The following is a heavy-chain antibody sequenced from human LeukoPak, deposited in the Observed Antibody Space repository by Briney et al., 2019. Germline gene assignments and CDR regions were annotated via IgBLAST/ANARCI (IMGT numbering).Heavy chain of an antibody. CDR3: ARHYDSGSYPLDF. CDR1: GGSISSYY. V-gene: IGHV4-59*08. D-gene: IGHD3-10*01. CDR2: IYYSGST. J-gene: IGHJ4*02. Sequence: SETLSLTCSVSGGSISSYYWSWIRQPPGKGLEWIGYIYYSGSTNYNPSLKSRVTISLDTSKNQFSLKLSSVTAADTAVYYCARHYDSGSYPLDFWGQGTLVTVSS.